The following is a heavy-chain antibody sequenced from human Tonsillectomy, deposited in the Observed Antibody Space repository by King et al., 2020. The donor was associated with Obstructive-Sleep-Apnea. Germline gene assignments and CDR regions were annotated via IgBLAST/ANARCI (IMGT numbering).Heavy chain of an antibody. D-gene: IGHD3-10*01. CDR1: GYTFRNHG. J-gene: IGHJ4*02. CDR2: INPYNGRT. V-gene: IGHV1-18*04. CDR3: ARDRAPLSANPYYFDF. Sequence: QLVQSGAEVKKPGASVKVSCGASGYTFRNHGISWVRQAPGHGLEWMGWINPYNGRTHSTQKFQVRITMTTDASTNTASMELRNLTSDDTAVYFCARDRAPLSANPYYFDFWGQGTLVIVSS.